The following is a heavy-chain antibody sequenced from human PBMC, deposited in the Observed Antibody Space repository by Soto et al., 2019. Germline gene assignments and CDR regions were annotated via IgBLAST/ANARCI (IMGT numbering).Heavy chain of an antibody. CDR2: ISGSGGST. CDR1: GFTFSSYA. J-gene: IGHJ4*02. V-gene: IGHV3-23*01. D-gene: IGHD2-15*01. CDR3: AKYLWDIVVVVAATLFDS. Sequence: EVQLLESGGGLVQPGGSLRLSCAASGFTFSSYAMSWVRQAPGKGLEWVSAISGSGGSTYYADSVKGRFTISRDNSKNTLYLQMNSLRAEDTAVYYCAKYLWDIVVVVAATLFDSWGQGTLVTVSS.